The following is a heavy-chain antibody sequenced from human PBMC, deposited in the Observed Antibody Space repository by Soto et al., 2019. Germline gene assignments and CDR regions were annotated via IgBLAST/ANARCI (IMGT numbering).Heavy chain of an antibody. CDR1: GFTFSDYY. D-gene: IGHD3-9*01. CDR3: ARDADILTGSDAFYI. Sequence: QVQLVESGGGLVKPGGSLRLSCAASGFTFSDYYMSWIRQAPGKGLEWVSYIGTSSSSTNYADSVKGRFTISRDNAKNSLYLQMNSLRAEDKAVYYCARDADILTGSDAFYICGQGTMVTVSS. J-gene: IGHJ3*02. CDR2: IGTSSSST. V-gene: IGHV3-11*05.